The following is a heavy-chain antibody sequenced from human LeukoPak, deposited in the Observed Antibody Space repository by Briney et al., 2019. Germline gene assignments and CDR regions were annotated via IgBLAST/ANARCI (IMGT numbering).Heavy chain of an antibody. J-gene: IGHJ6*03. CDR2: IFASGST. V-gene: IGHV4-4*07. CDR3: ARVGRVAVAGTSYYYFYMDV. D-gene: IGHD6-19*01. Sequence: SETLSLTCIVSGGSISSYYWSWIRQPAGKGLEWIGRIFASGSTDYNPSLNSRVTMSLDTSKNQFSLKLSSVTAADTAVYYCARVGRVAVAGTSYYYFYMDVWGTGITVTVSS. CDR1: GGSISSYY.